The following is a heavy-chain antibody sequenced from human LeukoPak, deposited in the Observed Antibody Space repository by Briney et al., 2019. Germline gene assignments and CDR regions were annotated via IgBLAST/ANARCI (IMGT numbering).Heavy chain of an antibody. V-gene: IGHV4-59*01. J-gene: IGHJ6*03. D-gene: IGHD4-11*01. CDR2: VDHTGTT. CDR3: ARGRVSSSTWYSTYYYFFYMDF. Sequence: PSETLSLTCTVSDDSITMYYWTWIRQPPGKGLEWIGYVDHTGTTKFNPSLNGRVSISRDTSMNFFSLRLRSVTAADTAVYFCARGRVSSSTWYSTYYYFFYMDFWGKGTTVTVSS. CDR1: DDSITMYY.